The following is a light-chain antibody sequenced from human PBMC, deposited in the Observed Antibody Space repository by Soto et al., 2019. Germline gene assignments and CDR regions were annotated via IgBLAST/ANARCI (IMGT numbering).Light chain of an antibody. J-gene: IGKJ3*01. CDR1: QSISNS. V-gene: IGKV1-39*01. Sequence: DIQMTQSPSSLSASVGDRVTITCRATQSISNSLNWYQHKPGEAPKRLMYAACTLQSGVPSRFSCGGSGTDFTLTISSLQPEDFATYFCQQSHSIPFTFGPGTKVDIE. CDR2: AAC. CDR3: QQSHSIPFT.